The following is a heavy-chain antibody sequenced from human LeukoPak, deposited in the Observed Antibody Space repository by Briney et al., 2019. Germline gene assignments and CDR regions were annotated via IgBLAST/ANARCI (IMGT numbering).Heavy chain of an antibody. CDR2: IYYSGST. CDR3: ARGGVVGTMLRGINWFDP. D-gene: IGHD3-10*01. Sequence: SETLSLTCSVSGIPLSNYYWNWIRQSPGKGLEWIGYIYYSGSTDYNPSLKSRVTISVDTSKGQFSLELSSVTAADTAVYYCARGGVVGTMLRGINWFDPWGPGTLVAVSS. J-gene: IGHJ5*02. CDR1: GIPLSNYY. V-gene: IGHV4-59*01.